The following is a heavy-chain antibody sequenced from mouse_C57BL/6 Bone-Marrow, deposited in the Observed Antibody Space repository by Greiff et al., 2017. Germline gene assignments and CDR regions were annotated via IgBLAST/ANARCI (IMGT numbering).Heavy chain of an antibody. V-gene: IGHV6-3*01. CDR2: IRLKSDNYAT. CDR1: GFTFSNYW. Sequence: EVKLMESGGGLVQPGGSMKLSCVASGFTFSNYWMNWVRQSPEKGLEWVAQIRLKSDNYATHYAESVKGRFTISRDDSKSSVYLQMNNLRAEDTGIYYCTGLYYSGNYGDYVMDYWGQGTSVTVSS. D-gene: IGHD2-1*01. CDR3: TGLYYSGNYGDYVMDY. J-gene: IGHJ4*01.